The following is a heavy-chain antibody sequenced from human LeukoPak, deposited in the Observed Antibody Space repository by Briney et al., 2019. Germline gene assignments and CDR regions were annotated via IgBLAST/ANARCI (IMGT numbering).Heavy chain of an antibody. CDR2: IYYSGST. CDR3: ARRSSYCSSTSCYFWFDP. J-gene: IGHJ5*02. Sequence: PSETLSLTCAVYGGSISSYYWSWIRQPPGKGLEWIGYIYYSGSTNYNPSLKSRVTISVDTSKNQFSLKLSSVTAADTAVYYCARRSSYCSSTSCYFWFDPWGQGTLVTVSS. CDR1: GGSISSYY. V-gene: IGHV4-59*08. D-gene: IGHD2-2*01.